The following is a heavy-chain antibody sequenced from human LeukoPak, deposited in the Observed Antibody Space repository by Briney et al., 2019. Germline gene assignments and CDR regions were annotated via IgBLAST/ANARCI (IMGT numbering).Heavy chain of an antibody. J-gene: IGHJ5*02. CDR1: GYTFTGYY. CDR2: INCNGGGT. D-gene: IGHD2-21*01. Sequence: ASVKVSCKASGYTFTGYYIHWVRQAPGQGLEWMGRINCNGGGTSYAQKFQGRVTMTRDTSISTAYMELDRLASDDTAVYYCARDYGPYPGCSWFDPWGQGTLVTVSS. V-gene: IGHV1-2*06. CDR3: ARDYGPYPGCSWFDP.